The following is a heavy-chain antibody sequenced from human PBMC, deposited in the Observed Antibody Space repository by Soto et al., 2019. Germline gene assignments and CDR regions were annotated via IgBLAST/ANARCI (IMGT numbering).Heavy chain of an antibody. CDR3: ARQTWEIVVVPAAMSYYYYYMDV. Sequence: PSETLSLTCTVSGGSISSYYWSWIRQPPGKGLEWIGYIYYSGSTNYNPSLKSRVTISVDTSKNQFSLKLSSVTAADTAVYCCARQTWEIVVVPAAMSYYYYYMDVWGKGTTVTVS. CDR2: IYYSGST. D-gene: IGHD2-2*01. V-gene: IGHV4-59*08. CDR1: GGSISSYY. J-gene: IGHJ6*03.